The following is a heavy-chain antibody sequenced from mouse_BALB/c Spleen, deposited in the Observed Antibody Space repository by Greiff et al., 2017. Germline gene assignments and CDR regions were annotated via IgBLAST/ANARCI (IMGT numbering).Heavy chain of an antibody. CDR1: GYTFTDYN. D-gene: IGHD2-1*01. J-gene: IGHJ2*01. Sequence: EVQLPESGPELVKPGASVKISCKASGYTFTDYNMHWVKQSHGKSLEWIGYIYPYNGGTGYNQKFKSKATLTVDNSSSTAYMELRSLTSEDSAVYYCASPGNYYFDYWGQGTTLTVSS. CDR2: IYPYNGGT. CDR3: ASPGNYYFDY. V-gene: IGHV1S29*02.